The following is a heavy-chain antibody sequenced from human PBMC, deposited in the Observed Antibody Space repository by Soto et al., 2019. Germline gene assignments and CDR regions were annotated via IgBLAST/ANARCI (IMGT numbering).Heavy chain of an antibody. CDR2: VIYDGSLK. CDR1: GFSFSNYA. D-gene: IGHD4-17*01. CDR3: AKELRGAFDI. V-gene: IGHV3-30*18. Sequence: GGSLRLSCAASGFSFSNYAMHWVRQAPGKGPEWVAAVIYDGSLKYYADSVKGRFAISRDNSKTRLYLQMSSLRPEDTAVYYCAKELRGAFDIWGQGTMVTVSS. J-gene: IGHJ3*02.